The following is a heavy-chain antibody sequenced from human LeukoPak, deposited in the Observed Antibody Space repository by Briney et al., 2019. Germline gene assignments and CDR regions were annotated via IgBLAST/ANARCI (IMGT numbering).Heavy chain of an antibody. J-gene: IGHJ4*02. D-gene: IGHD1-7*01. CDR1: GFTFNSYW. Sequence: GGSLRLSCAASGFTFNSYWMNWVRQAPGKGLEWVANIKQDGSEKYYVDSVKGRFTISRDNAENSLYLQMYSLRAEDTAVYYCATSRTFDYWGQGTLVTVSS. CDR3: ATSRTFDY. CDR2: IKQDGSEK. V-gene: IGHV3-7*01.